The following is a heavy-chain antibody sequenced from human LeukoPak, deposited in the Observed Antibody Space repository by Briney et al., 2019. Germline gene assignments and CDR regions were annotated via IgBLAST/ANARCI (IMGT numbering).Heavy chain of an antibody. CDR3: ARARNDYDSSGFSAFDL. J-gene: IGHJ4*02. V-gene: IGHV3-33*01. CDR2: IWYDGSNK. CDR1: GFTFSSYG. Sequence: GGSLRLSCAASGFTFSSYGMHWVRQAPGKGLDWVAVIWYDGSNKYCADSVKGRFTISRDNSKNTLYLQVNRMRAEDTAVYYCARARNDYDSSGFSAFDLWGQGTLVTVSS. D-gene: IGHD3-22*01.